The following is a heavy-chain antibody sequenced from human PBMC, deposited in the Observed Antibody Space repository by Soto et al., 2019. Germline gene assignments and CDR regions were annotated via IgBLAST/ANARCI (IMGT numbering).Heavy chain of an antibody. V-gene: IGHV3-66*01. CDR3: ARLVHYGNYHDYFDY. D-gene: IGHD4-17*01. CDR2: IYSGGTT. J-gene: IGHJ4*02. Sequence: ELQLVESGGGLVQPGGSLRLSCIASGFSVSSSYMSWVRQGPGKGLEWVSIIYSGGTTYYADSVKGRFTISRDSSKNTLYVQMDSLRAEDTAVYYCARLVHYGNYHDYFDYWGQGALVTVSS. CDR1: GFSVSSSY.